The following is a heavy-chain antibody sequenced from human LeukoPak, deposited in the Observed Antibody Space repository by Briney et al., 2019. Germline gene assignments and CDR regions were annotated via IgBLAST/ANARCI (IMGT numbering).Heavy chain of an antibody. D-gene: IGHD6-19*01. V-gene: IGHV3-21*01. CDR1: GFTFSSYE. CDR2: ISSSSSYI. Sequence: GGSLRLSCAASGFTFSSYEMNWVRQAPGKGLEWVSSISSSSSYIYYADSVKGRFTISRDSAKNSLYLQMNSLRAEDTAVYYCAREMLAAVAAQSWGQGTLVTVSS. J-gene: IGHJ5*02. CDR3: AREMLAAVAAQS.